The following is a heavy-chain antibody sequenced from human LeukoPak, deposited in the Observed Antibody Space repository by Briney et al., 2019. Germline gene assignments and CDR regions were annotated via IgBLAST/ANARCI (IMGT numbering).Heavy chain of an antibody. CDR2: ISSSSSYI. CDR3: ASLSHWFDP. J-gene: IGHJ5*02. Sequence: PGRSLRLSCAASGFTSSSYSMNWDRQAPGKGLEWVSSISSSSSYIYYADSVKGRFTISRDNAMNSLYLQMNSLRAEDTAVYYSASLSHWFDPWGQGTLVTVSS. CDR1: GFTSSSYS. V-gene: IGHV3-21*01.